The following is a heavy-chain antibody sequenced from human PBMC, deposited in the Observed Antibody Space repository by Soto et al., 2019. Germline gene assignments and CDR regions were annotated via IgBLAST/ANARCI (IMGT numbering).Heavy chain of an antibody. CDR1: GFTFSSYG. V-gene: IGHV3-33*01. D-gene: IGHD4-17*01. CDR2: IWYDGSNK. J-gene: IGHJ4*02. Sequence: GGSLRLSCASSGFTFSSYGMDWVCQAKSKGLEWVAVIWYDGSNKYYADSVKGRFTISRDNSKNTLYLQMNSLRAEDTAVYYCARTPGGRDDYDPSYYFDYWGQGTLVTVSS. CDR3: ARTPGGRDDYDPSYYFDY.